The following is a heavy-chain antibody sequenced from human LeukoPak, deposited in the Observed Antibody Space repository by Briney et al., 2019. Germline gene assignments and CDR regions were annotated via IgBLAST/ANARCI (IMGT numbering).Heavy chain of an antibody. CDR3: ASSRVYGSRDY. Sequence: GGALRLSCTASGFTFSSYPMYWVRQAPGKGLERVSAISGDGKSTYYAESMKGRFTLSRDNSKDTLYLQMNSLRAEDTAVYYCASSRVYGSRDYWGQGTLVTVSS. V-gene: IGHV3-23*01. CDR1: GFTFSSYP. CDR2: ISGDGKST. D-gene: IGHD3-10*01. J-gene: IGHJ4*02.